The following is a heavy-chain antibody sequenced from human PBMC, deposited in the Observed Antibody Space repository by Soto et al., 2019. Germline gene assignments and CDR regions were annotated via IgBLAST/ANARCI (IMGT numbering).Heavy chain of an antibody. CDR3: ARARATIAAAAIFDC. Sequence: SETLSLTCAVSGGSISTSNWWSWVRQPPGKGLEWIGEVYRTGSTNYNPSLESRLTISVDKSKNQFSLKLTSVTAADTAVYYCARARATIAAAAIFDCWGQGTLVTVS. J-gene: IGHJ4*02. V-gene: IGHV4-4*02. D-gene: IGHD6-13*01. CDR2: VYRTGST. CDR1: GGSISTSNW.